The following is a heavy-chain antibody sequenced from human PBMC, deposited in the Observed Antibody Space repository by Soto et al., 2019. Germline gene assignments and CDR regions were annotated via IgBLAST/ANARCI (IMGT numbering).Heavy chain of an antibody. J-gene: IGHJ4*02. Sequence: SDTLSLTCTVSGDSVNSGSYYWSWIRQPPGKGLEWIGYFYNGGSTNYNPSLKSRVTISVDTSKNQFSLKLSSVTTADTAVYYCARTNSRGHWAAWYWGQGTLVTVSS. V-gene: IGHV4-61*01. D-gene: IGHD3-22*01. CDR1: GDSVNSGSYY. CDR3: ARTNSRGHWAAWY. CDR2: FYNGGST.